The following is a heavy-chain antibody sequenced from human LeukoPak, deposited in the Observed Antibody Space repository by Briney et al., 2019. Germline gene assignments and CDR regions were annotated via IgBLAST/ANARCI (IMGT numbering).Heavy chain of an antibody. V-gene: IGHV1-18*01. CDR1: GYTFTNYG. J-gene: IGHJ4*02. CDR2: ISAYNGNT. D-gene: IGHD2-2*01. Sequence: ASVKVSCKASGYTFTNYGISWVRQAPGQGLEWMGWISAYNGNTNYAQKLQGRVTITRDTSANTAYMELSSLKSEDTAVYYCATGPYQLLLDYWGQGTLVTVSS. CDR3: ATGPYQLLLDY.